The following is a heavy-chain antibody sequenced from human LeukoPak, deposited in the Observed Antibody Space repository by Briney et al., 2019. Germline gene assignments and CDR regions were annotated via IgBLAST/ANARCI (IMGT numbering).Heavy chain of an antibody. V-gene: IGHV4-39*01. J-gene: IGHJ6*03. CDR1: GGSISSSSYY. CDR2: IYYSGST. D-gene: IGHD2-15*01. Sequence: RTSETLSLTCTVSGGSISSSSYYWGWIRQPPGKGLEWIGSIYYSGSTYYNPSLKSRVTISVDTSKNQFSLKLSSVTAADTAVYYCASKRYCSGGSCYSHYYYYYMDVWGKGTTVTVSS. CDR3: ASKRYCSGGSCYSHYYYYYMDV.